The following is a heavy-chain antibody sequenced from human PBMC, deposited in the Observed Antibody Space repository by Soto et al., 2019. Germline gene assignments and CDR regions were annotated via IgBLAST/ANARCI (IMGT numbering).Heavy chain of an antibody. V-gene: IGHV4-61*08. CDR1: GGSISSGDYY. CDR2: IYYSGST. CDR3: ARGLLWFGELSGNWFDP. D-gene: IGHD3-10*01. Sequence: SEPLSLTCTVSGGSISSGDYYWSWIRQPPGKGLEWIGYIYYSGSTNYNPSLKSRVTISVDTSKNQFSLKLSSVTAADTAVYYCARGLLWFGELSGNWFDPWGQGTLVTVSS. J-gene: IGHJ5*02.